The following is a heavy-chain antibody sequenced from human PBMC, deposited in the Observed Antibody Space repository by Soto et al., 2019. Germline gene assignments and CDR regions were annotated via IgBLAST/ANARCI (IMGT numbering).Heavy chain of an antibody. CDR2: ISGSGGRS. D-gene: IGHD3-16*01. Sequence: HPGGSLRLSCAASGFTFSNYAMTWVRQGPGKGLEWVSGISGSGGRSYYADSVKGRFTISRDNSKSTLYLQMNSLRAEDTAVYYCAKAYFVWSSEQPYYFDYWDQGTLVTVSS. J-gene: IGHJ4*02. V-gene: IGHV3-23*01. CDR1: GFTFSNYA. CDR3: AKAYFVWSSEQPYYFDY.